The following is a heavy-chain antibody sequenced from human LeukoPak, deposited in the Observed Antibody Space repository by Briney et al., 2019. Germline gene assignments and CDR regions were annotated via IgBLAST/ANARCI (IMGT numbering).Heavy chain of an antibody. CDR1: GYTFTGYY. Sequence: ASVRVSCKASGYTFTGYYMHWVRQAPGQGLEWMGWINPNSGGTNYAQKVQGRVTMSRDTSISTAYMELSRLRSDDTAVYYCARANAPRYYDFWSGYTDAFDIWGQGTMVTVSS. D-gene: IGHD3-3*01. CDR2: INPNSGGT. CDR3: ARANAPRYYDFWSGYTDAFDI. J-gene: IGHJ3*02. V-gene: IGHV1-2*02.